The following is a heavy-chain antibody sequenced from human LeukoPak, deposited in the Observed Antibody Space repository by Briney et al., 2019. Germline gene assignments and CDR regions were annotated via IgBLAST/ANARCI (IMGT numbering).Heavy chain of an antibody. CDR3: AREKGDPLLRTFDY. Sequence: GGSLRLSCAASGFTVSSNYMSWVRQAPGKGLEWVAVIYNGGGTFHADSVKGRFTISRDHSNNTLYLQMNSLRAEDTAVYYCAREKGDPLLRTFDYWGQGTLVTVSS. V-gene: IGHV3-53*01. D-gene: IGHD2-21*01. CDR2: IYNGGGT. CDR1: GFTVSSNY. J-gene: IGHJ4*02.